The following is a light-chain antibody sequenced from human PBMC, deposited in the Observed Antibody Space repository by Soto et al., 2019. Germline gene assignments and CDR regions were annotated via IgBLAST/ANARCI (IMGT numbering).Light chain of an antibody. CDR3: QQYDSYSWT. CDR2: DVS. J-gene: IGKJ1*01. CDR1: QSVSNW. Sequence: DIQMTQSPSTLSASVGERVTITCRASQSVSNWLAWYKQKPGKAPNLLIYDVSSLESGVPSRFSGSGSGTEFILTISSLQPDDFATYYCQQYDSYSWTFGPGTKVEMK. V-gene: IGKV1-5*01.